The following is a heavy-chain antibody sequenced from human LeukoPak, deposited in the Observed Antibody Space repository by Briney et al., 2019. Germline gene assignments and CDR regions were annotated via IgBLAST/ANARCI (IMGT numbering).Heavy chain of an antibody. CDR3: AKTTTGYSSGRYPGWPADY. J-gene: IGHJ4*02. CDR1: GFTFGSYA. Sequence: GGSLRLSCAASGFTFGSYAMYGVPQAPGKGLEWVSGIFGSGGSPHYADSLRGRFTISRDNSKNTVYLQMNSLRVEDTAVYYCAKTTTGYSSGRYPGWPADYWGQGTLVTVSS. CDR2: IFGSGGSP. D-gene: IGHD6-19*01. V-gene: IGHV3-23*01.